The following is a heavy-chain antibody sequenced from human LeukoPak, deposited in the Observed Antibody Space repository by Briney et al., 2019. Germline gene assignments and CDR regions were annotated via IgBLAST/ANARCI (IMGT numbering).Heavy chain of an antibody. V-gene: IGHV7-4-1*02. CDR3: ARDLDSAAFDI. Sequence: ASVKVSCKASGGTFSSYAINWVRQAPGQGLEYMGWIRTSTGSPTYAQGFTGRFVFSLDTPVNTAYLQISSLKAEDTAVYYCARDLDSAAFDIWGQGTMVTVSS. D-gene: IGHD2-15*01. CDR2: IRTSTGSP. J-gene: IGHJ3*02. CDR1: GGTFSSYA.